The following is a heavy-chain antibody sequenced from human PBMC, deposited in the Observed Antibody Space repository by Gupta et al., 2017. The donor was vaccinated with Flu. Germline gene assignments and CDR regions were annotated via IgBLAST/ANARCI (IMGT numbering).Heavy chain of an antibody. CDR1: GYTFTETM. D-gene: IGHD1-26*01. CDR2: VNPNSGGT. J-gene: IGHJ2*01. Sequence: QVQLVQSGAEVRPPGASIRVSCKSSGYTFTETMIHWVRQAPGQGLEWMGRVNPNSGGTNYAQKCQGMVTMTSDTSTSTAFMELSRLTSDDTGVYYCALPPMHYHWYFDLWCRGTLVTVSS. V-gene: IGHV1-2*05. CDR3: ALPPMHYHWYFDL.